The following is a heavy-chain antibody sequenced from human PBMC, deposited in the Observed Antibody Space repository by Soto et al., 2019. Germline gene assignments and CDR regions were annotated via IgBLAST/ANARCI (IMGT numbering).Heavy chain of an antibody. CDR3: AREGDSSGWYNWFDP. CDR2: ISNSTI. CDR1: GFTFSSYN. V-gene: IGHV3-48*01. Sequence: PGGSLRLSCAASGFTFSSYNMNWVRQAPGKELEWVSYISNSTIYYAESVKGRFTISRDNAKNSLYLQMKSLRAEDTAVYYCAREGDSSGWYNWFDPWGQGT. J-gene: IGHJ5*02. D-gene: IGHD3-22*01.